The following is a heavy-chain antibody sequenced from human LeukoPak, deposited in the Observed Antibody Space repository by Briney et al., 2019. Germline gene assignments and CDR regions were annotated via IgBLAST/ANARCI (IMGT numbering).Heavy chain of an antibody. D-gene: IGHD4-23*01. CDR1: GYTFTGYY. Sequence: ASVKVSCKASGYTFTGYYMHWVRQAPGQGLEWMGWINPNSGGTNYAQKFQGWVTMTRDTSISTAYMELSRLRSDDTAVYYCARSPYCGNLYFDYWGQGTLVTVSS. CDR3: ARSPYCGNLYFDY. CDR2: INPNSGGT. J-gene: IGHJ4*02. V-gene: IGHV1-2*04.